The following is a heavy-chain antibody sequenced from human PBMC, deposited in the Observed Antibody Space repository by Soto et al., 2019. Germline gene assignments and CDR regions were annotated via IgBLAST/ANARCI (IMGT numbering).Heavy chain of an antibody. CDR3: ARTAAAGKYYYGVDG. Sequence: GESLKISCKGSGYSFTSYWIGWVRQMPGKGLEWMGIIYPGDSDTRYSPSSQGQVTISADKSISTAYLQWSSLKASDTAMYYCARTAAAGKYYYGVDGWGQGTTVTVSS. J-gene: IGHJ6*02. CDR1: GYSFTSYW. D-gene: IGHD6-13*01. CDR2: IYPGDSDT. V-gene: IGHV5-51*01.